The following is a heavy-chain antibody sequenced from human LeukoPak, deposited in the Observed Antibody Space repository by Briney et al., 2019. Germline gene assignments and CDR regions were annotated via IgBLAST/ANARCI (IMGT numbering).Heavy chain of an antibody. J-gene: IGHJ1*01. CDR2: IRYDGSNK. CDR1: GFTFSSYG. V-gene: IGHV3-30*02. Sequence: QSGGSLRLSCAASGFTFSSYGMHWVRQAPGKGLEWVAFIRYDGSNKYYADSVKGRFTISRDNSKNTLYLQMNSLRAEDTAVYYCAKVKVTRGYHPAEYFQHWGQGTLVTVSS. CDR3: AKVKVTRGYHPAEYFQH. D-gene: IGHD4-23*01.